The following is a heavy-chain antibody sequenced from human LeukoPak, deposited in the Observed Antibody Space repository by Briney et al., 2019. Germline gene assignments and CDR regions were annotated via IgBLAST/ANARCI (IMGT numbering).Heavy chain of an antibody. D-gene: IGHD6-6*01. CDR2: IIPIFGTA. J-gene: IGHJ4*02. V-gene: IGHV1-69*13. Sequence: ASVKVSCKASGCTFSSYAISWVRQAPGPGLEWMGGIIPIFGTANYAQKFQGRVTITADESTSTAYMELSSLRSEDTAVYYCASAKGSSSGGNFDYWGQGTLVTVSS. CDR3: ASAKGSSSGGNFDY. CDR1: GCTFSSYA.